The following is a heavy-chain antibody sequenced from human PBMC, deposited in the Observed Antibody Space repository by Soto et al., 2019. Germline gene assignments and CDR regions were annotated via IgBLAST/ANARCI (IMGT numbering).Heavy chain of an antibody. Sequence: ETLSLTCTVSGVSINTNNYYWGWVRQPPGKGLEWIGNIFYSGSTFYNPSLRSRLTISVDTSKNQFSLRLNSVTAADAAVYYCAGFVVPASRNTGFDYWGQGTLVTVSS. J-gene: IGHJ4*02. D-gene: IGHD2-15*01. CDR2: IFYSGST. CDR3: AGFVVPASRNTGFDY. CDR1: GVSINTNNYY. V-gene: IGHV4-39*01.